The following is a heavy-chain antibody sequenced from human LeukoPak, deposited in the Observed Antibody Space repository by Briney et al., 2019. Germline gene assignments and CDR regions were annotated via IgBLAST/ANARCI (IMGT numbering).Heavy chain of an antibody. J-gene: IGHJ3*02. D-gene: IGHD1-26*01. CDR2: ISGSGGST. CDR3: AKTLGGASDAFDI. V-gene: IGHV3-23*01. CDR1: GFTFSSYA. Sequence: GGSLRLSCAASGFTFSSYAMSWVRQAPGKGLEWVSAISGSGGSTYYADSVKGRFTISRDNPKNTLYLQMNSLRAEDTAVYYCAKTLGGASDAFDIWGQGTMVTVSS.